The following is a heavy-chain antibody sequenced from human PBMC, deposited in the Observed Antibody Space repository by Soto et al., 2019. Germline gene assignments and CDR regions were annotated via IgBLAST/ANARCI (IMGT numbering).Heavy chain of an antibody. CDR1: RGSISSYY. J-gene: IGHJ5*02. CDR3: ASSPPGTRVGWFDP. D-gene: IGHD2-2*01. V-gene: IGHV4-59*01. Sequence: QVQLQESGPGLVKPSETLSLACTVSRGSISSYYWSWFRQTPGKELEWIGYITHRGSTKYNPSPASRVMVSIDTSGQQFSLGLISVTAADMAVFSGASSPPGTRVGWFDPWGQGSLVIVSS. CDR2: ITHRGST.